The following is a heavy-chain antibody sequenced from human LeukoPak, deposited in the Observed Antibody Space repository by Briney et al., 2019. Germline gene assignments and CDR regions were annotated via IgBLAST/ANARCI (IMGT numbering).Heavy chain of an antibody. CDR1: GGSFSGYY. Sequence: SETLSLTCAVYGGSFSGYYWSWIRQPPGKGLQWSGEINHSGSTNYNPSLKSRVTISLDTSRNQFSLKLNSVTAADTAVYYCAKSRGYGLVDIWGQGTMVPVSS. V-gene: IGHV4-34*01. CDR2: INHSGST. J-gene: IGHJ3*02. CDR3: AKSRGYGLVDI. D-gene: IGHD3-22*01.